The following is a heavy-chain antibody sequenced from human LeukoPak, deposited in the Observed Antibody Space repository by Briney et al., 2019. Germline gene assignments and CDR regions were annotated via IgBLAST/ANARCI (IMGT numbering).Heavy chain of an antibody. J-gene: IGHJ4*02. CDR1: GFTFSRYW. D-gene: IGHD4-17*01. CDR2: IEQDESEK. Sequence: GGSLRLSCAASGFTFSRYWMNWVRQAPGKGVEWVAKIEQDESEKYYVDSVKGRFTISRDNAKNSLYLQMNSLRAEDTAVYYCARDGSRGGDNDNWGQGTLVTVSS. V-gene: IGHV3-7*03. CDR3: ARDGSRGGDNDN.